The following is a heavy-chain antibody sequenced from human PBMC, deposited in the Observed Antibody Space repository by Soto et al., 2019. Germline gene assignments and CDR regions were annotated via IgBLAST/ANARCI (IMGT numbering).Heavy chain of an antibody. CDR2: ITTSSTSI. V-gene: IGHV3-21*01. J-gene: IGHJ3*02. Sequence: EVQLVESGGCLVKPGGSLRLSCAASGFTFSSNTMNWVRQAPGKGLEWVSTITTSSTSIYYADSVKGRFTISRDNAKNSLYLQMDSLRVEDTAVYYCVRVQWLASHIWGRGTLATVSS. CDR3: VRVQWLASHI. CDR1: GFTFSSNT. D-gene: IGHD6-19*01.